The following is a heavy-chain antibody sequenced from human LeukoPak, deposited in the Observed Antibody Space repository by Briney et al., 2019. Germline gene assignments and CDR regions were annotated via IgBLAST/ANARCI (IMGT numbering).Heavy chain of an antibody. V-gene: IGHV3-64*01. CDR2: ISSNGGST. Sequence: PGGSLRLSCAASGFTFSSYAMHWVRQAPGKGLEYVSAISSNGGSTYYANSVKGRFTISRDNSKNTLYLQMGSLRAEDMAVYYRARDHDFWSGRGPWFDPWGQGTLVTVSS. D-gene: IGHD3-3*01. J-gene: IGHJ5*02. CDR1: GFTFSSYA. CDR3: ARDHDFWSGRGPWFDP.